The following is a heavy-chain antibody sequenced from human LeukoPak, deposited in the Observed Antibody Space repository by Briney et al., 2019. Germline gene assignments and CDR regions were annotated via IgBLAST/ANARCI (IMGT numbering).Heavy chain of an antibody. CDR2: INHSGST. J-gene: IGHJ4*02. Sequence: SETLSLTCAVYGGSFSGYYWSWIRQPPGKGLEWIGEINHSGSTNYNPSLKSRVTTSVDTSKNQFSLKLSSLTAADTAVYYCARTNSVFYYFDYWGQGTLVTVSS. CDR1: GGSFSGYY. V-gene: IGHV4-34*01. D-gene: IGHD1/OR15-1a*01. CDR3: ARTNSVFYYFDY.